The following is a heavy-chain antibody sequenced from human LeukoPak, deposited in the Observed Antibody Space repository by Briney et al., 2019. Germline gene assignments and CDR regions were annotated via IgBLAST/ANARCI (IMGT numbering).Heavy chain of an antibody. D-gene: IGHD5-24*01. J-gene: IGHJ4*02. V-gene: IGHV1-69*05. CDR3: ARDRIRGGYKEFDY. CDR1: GGTFSSYA. CDR2: IIPIFGTA. Sequence: GASVKVSCKASGGTFSSYAISWVRQAPGQGLEWMGGIIPIFGTANYAQKFQGRVTITTDESTSTAYMELSSLRSEDTAVYYCARDRIRGGYKEFDYWGQRTLVTVSS.